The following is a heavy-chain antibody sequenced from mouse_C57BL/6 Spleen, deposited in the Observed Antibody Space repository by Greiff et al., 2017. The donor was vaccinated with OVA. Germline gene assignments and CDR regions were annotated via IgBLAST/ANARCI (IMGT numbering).Heavy chain of an antibody. V-gene: IGHV1-5*01. CDR2: IYPGNSDT. CDR1: GYTFTSYW. CDR3: TRSLITTVVDYLDY. D-gene: IGHD1-1*01. J-gene: IGHJ2*01. Sequence: SGTVLARPGASVKMSCKTSGYTFTSYWMHWVQQRPGQGLEWIGAIYPGNSDTSYNQKFKGQANLTAVTSASTAYMELSSLRNEDSAVYYCTRSLITTVVDYLDYWGQGTTLTVSS.